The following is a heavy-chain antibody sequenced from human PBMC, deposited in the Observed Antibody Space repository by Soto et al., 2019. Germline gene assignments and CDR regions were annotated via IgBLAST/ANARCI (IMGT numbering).Heavy chain of an antibody. Sequence: GGSLRLSCAASGFTFSNAWMSWVRQAPGKGLEWVGRIKSKTDGGKTDNAAPVKGRFTISRDDSKNTLYLQMNSLKTEDTAVYYCTTSFQVGDILTGPRGYWGQGTLVTVSS. D-gene: IGHD3-9*01. CDR2: IKSKTDGGKT. V-gene: IGHV3-15*01. CDR3: TTSFQVGDILTGPRGY. CDR1: GFTFSNAW. J-gene: IGHJ4*02.